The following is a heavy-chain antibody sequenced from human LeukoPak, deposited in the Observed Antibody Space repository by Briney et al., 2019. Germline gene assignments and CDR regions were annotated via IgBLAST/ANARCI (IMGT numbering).Heavy chain of an antibody. CDR2: ISYDGSNK. J-gene: IGHJ6*03. CDR1: GITFSSYA. D-gene: IGHD2-15*01. Sequence: PGGSLRLSCAASGITFSSYAMHWVRQAPGKGLEWVAVISYDGSNKYYADSVKGRFTISRDNSKNTLYLQMNSLRAEDTAIYYCAKNGDRGAYCSGGSCYPYYYYYIDVWGKGTTVTISS. CDR3: AKNGDRGAYCSGGSCYPYYYYYIDV. V-gene: IGHV3-30*04.